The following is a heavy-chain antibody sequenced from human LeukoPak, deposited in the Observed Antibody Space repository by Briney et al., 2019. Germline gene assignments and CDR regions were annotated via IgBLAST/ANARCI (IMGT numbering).Heavy chain of an antibody. CDR1: GFTFDDYG. J-gene: IGHJ4*02. CDR2: INWNGGST. V-gene: IGHV3-20*04. Sequence: GGSLRLSCAASGFTFDDYGMSWVRQAPGKGLEWVSGINWNGGSTGYADSVKGRFTISRDNAKNSLYLQMNSLRAEDTALYYCARYRMITFGGVIGYWGQGTLVTVSS. D-gene: IGHD3-16*02. CDR3: ARYRMITFGGVIGY.